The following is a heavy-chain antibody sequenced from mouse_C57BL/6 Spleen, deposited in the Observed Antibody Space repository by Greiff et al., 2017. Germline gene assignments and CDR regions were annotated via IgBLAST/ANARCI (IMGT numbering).Heavy chain of an antibody. CDR3: ARRGGYYGSSSAWFAY. Sequence: QVQLQQSGPELVKPGASVKLSCKASGYTFTSYDINWVKQRPGQGLEWIGWIYPSNGSNTYNEKFKGQATLTVDTSSSTAYMELHSLRSEDSAVYFCARRGGYYGSSSAWFAYWGQGTLVTVSA. V-gene: IGHV1-85*01. CDR2: IYPSNGSN. D-gene: IGHD1-1*01. J-gene: IGHJ3*01. CDR1: GYTFTSYD.